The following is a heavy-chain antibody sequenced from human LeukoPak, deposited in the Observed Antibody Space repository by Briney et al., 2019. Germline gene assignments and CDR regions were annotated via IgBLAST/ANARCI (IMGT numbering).Heavy chain of an antibody. D-gene: IGHD6-6*01. CDR2: MYPVVSDT. Sequence: GDSLQISSRGLGYSFTTYLIAWGRQMPGKGLDWRGIMYPVVSDTTHSTSFQGQVTISADTSISTAYLQWSSLKASDTAMYYCARFSSSSDFDYWGQGTLVTVSS. CDR1: GYSFTTYL. CDR3: ARFSSSSDFDY. J-gene: IGHJ4*02. V-gene: IGHV5-51*01.